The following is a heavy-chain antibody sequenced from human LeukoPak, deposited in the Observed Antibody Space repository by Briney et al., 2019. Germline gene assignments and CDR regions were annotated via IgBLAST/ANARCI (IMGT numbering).Heavy chain of an antibody. J-gene: IGHJ4*02. CDR3: ASIFYYDSSGYPDY. CDR1: GGSISSSSYY. CDR2: IYYSGST. V-gene: IGHV4-39*01. D-gene: IGHD3-22*01. Sequence: SETLSLTCTVSGGSISSSSYYWGWIRQPPGKGLEWIGSIYYSGSTYYNPSLKGRVTISVDTSKNQFSLKLSSVTAADTAVYHCASIFYYDSSGYPDYWGQGTLVTVSS.